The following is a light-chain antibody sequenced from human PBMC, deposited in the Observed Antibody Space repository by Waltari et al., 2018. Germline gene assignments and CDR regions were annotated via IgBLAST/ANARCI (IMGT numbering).Light chain of an antibody. CDR3: AAWDDSLSVVV. Sequence: QSVLTQPPSASGTPGQRVTISVSGSSSNSGSNYVYWYQHLPVMAPKLPIYRNKQRPSGVPDRFSGSKSGTSASLAISGLRSEDEADYYCAAWDDSLSVVVFGGGTKLTVL. CDR1: SSNSGSNY. CDR2: RNK. J-gene: IGLJ2*01. V-gene: IGLV1-47*01.